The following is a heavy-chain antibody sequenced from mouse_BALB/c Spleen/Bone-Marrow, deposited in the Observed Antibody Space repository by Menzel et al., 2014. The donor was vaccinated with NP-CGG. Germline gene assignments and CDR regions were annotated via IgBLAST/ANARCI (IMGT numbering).Heavy chain of an antibody. Sequence: QVQLKESGAELARPGASVKMSCKASGYTFTSYTMHWVKQRPGQGLEWIGYINPSSGYTNYNQKFKDKATLTADKSSSTAYMQLSSLTSEGSAVYYCARERNWDSFAYWGQGTLVIVSA. D-gene: IGHD4-1*01. CDR3: ARERNWDSFAY. J-gene: IGHJ3*01. CDR1: GYTFTSYT. V-gene: IGHV1-4*01. CDR2: INPSSGYT.